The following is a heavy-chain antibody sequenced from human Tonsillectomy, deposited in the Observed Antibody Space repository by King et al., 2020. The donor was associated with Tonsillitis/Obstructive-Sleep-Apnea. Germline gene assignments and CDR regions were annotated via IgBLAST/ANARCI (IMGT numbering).Heavy chain of an antibody. CDR3: AYSAADMDV. Sequence: VQLQQWGAGLLKPSETLSLTCAVYGGSFSGYYWSWIRQPPGKGLEWIGEINHSGSTNYNPPFKSRVTISVDTSKNQFSLKLSSVTAADTAVYYCAYSAADMDVWGKGTTVTVSS. J-gene: IGHJ6*03. V-gene: IGHV4-34*01. CDR2: INHSGST. D-gene: IGHD6-25*01. CDR1: GGSFSGYY.